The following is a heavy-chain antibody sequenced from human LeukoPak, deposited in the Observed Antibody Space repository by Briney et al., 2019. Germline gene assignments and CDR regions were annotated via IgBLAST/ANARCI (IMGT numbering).Heavy chain of an antibody. J-gene: IGHJ6*03. CDR1: RFTFSSYT. CDR3: ASMPSTEIYYFYYMDV. D-gene: IGHD2-2*01. V-gene: IGHV3-23*01. CDR2: ISANAVST. Sequence: GGSLRLSCADSRFTFSSYTMNWVRQAPGKGLEWVSGISANAVSTYYADSVKGRFTISRDNSKNTLYLHMDRLGTEDTAVYYCASMPSTEIYYFYYMDVWGKGTTVIVSS.